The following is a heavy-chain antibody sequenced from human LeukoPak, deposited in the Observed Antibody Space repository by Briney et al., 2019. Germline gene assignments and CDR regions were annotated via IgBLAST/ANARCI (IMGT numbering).Heavy chain of an antibody. J-gene: IGHJ5*02. CDR3: ARGGLQINLNWFDP. V-gene: IGHV1-69*05. CDR2: IIPIFGTA. Sequence: ASVKVSCKASGGTFSSYAISWVRQAPGQGLEWVGGIIPIFGTANYAQKFQGRVTITTDESTSTAYMELSSLRSEDTAVYYCARGGLQINLNWFDPWGQGTLVTVSS. CDR1: GGTFSSYA.